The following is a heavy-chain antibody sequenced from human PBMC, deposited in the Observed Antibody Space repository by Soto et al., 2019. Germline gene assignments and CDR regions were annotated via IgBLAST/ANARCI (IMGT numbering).Heavy chain of an antibody. J-gene: IGHJ3*02. CDR1: GYSISSSNW. D-gene: IGHD2-2*01. CDR3: ARGDYAKAFDI. CDR2: TYYSGSA. Sequence: QVQLQESGPGLVKPSDTLSLICAVSGYSISSSNWWGWIRQPPGKGLEWIGNTYYSGSAYYNPSLKCRVTMSVDTSKNQFSLKLTSVTAVDTAVYYCARGDYAKAFDIWGQGTTVTVSS. V-gene: IGHV4-28*03.